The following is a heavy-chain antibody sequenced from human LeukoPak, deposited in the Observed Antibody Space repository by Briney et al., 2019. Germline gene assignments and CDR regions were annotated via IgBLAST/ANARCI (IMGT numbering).Heavy chain of an antibody. V-gene: IGHV3-23*01. CDR1: GFTFSNYA. Sequence: PGGSLRLSCAASGFTFSNYAMTWVRRAPGKGLEWVSATSSSGDITDYADSVKGRFTISRDNSKNTLNLQMNSLRAEDTALYYCAKDPGVGATRFNDYWGRGTQVTVTS. D-gene: IGHD1-26*01. CDR3: AKDPGVGATRFNDY. J-gene: IGHJ4*02. CDR2: TSSSGDIT.